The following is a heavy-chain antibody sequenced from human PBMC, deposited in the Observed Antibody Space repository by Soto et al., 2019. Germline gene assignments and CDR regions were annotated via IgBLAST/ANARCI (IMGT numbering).Heavy chain of an antibody. V-gene: IGHV1-46*01. D-gene: IGHD3-16*01. CDR1: GYTFTSYY. Sequence: ASLKVLGKTSGYTFTSYYMHWVRQAPGQGLAWMGIINPSGGSTSYAQKFQGRVTMTRDTSASAVYMELSSLRSEDTAVYYCAREPLGERRADAFDIWG. CDR3: AREPLGERRADAFDI. J-gene: IGHJ3*02. CDR2: INPSGGST.